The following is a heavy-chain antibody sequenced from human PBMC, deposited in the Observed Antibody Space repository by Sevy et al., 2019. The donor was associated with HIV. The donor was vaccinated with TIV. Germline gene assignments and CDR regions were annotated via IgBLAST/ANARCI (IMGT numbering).Heavy chain of an antibody. CDR1: GFTFSSYS. V-gene: IGHV3-48*01. Sequence: GGSLRLSCAASGFTFSSYSMNWVRQAPGKGLEWVSYISSSSSTIYYADSVKGRFTISRDNAKNSLYLQMNSLRAEDTAVYYCARIVGARDQDAFDIWGQGTMVTVSS. D-gene: IGHD1-26*01. CDR3: ARIVGARDQDAFDI. CDR2: ISSSSSTI. J-gene: IGHJ3*02.